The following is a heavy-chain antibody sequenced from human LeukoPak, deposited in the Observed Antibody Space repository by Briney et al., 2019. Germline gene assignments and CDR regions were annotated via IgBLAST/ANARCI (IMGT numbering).Heavy chain of an antibody. D-gene: IGHD2-2*01. CDR3: ARQSGIVVVPAAMNFAY. V-gene: IGHV1-18*01. CDR1: GYTFTSYG. CDR2: IGAYNGNT. J-gene: IGHJ4*02. Sequence: ASVKVSCKASGYTFTSYGISWVRQAPGQGLEWMGWIGAYNGNTNYAQKLQGRVTMTTDTSTSTAYMELRSLRSDDTAVYYCARQSGIVVVPAAMNFAYWGQGTLVTVSS.